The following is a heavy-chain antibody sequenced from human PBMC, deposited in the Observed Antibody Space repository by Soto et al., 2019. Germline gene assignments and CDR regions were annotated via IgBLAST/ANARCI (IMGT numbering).Heavy chain of an antibody. Sequence: ASVKVSCKVSGYTLTELSMHWVRQAPGKGLEWMVGFDPEDGEKIYEQKFQVRVTMTEDTSTDTAYMELSSLRSEDTAVYYCATFTGYSSSWYGYWGQGTLVTVSS. CDR2: FDPEDGEK. D-gene: IGHD6-13*01. CDR1: GYTLTELS. V-gene: IGHV1-24*01. J-gene: IGHJ4*02. CDR3: ATFTGYSSSWYGY.